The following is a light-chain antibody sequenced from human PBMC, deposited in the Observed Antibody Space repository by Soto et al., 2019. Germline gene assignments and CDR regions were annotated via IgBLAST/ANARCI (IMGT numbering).Light chain of an antibody. CDR2: DAS. J-gene: IGKJ2*01. CDR1: RDIYNS. Sequence: DIQMTQSPSSLSASVGDRVTITCQASRDIYNSLNWYQHKPGKAPKLLIYDASNLEAGVPSRFSGSRSGTYFTFTISSLQPEDIATYYCQQYHNLPLTFGQGTKLESK. CDR3: QQYHNLPLT. V-gene: IGKV1-33*01.